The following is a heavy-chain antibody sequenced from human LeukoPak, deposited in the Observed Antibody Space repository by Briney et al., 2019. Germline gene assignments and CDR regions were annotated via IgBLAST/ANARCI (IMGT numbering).Heavy chain of an antibody. CDR1: GYTFTIYG. Sequence: ASVTVSCKASGYTFTIYGISWVRQAPGQGLAWMGWISAYNGNTNYTQKLQGRVTMTTDTSTSTAYMELSSLRSEDTAVYYCARDHYGPDRYCSSTSCHMPPRIFQHWGQGTLVTVSS. J-gene: IGHJ1*01. CDR2: ISAYNGNT. CDR3: ARDHYGPDRYCSSTSCHMPPRIFQH. V-gene: IGHV1-18*01. D-gene: IGHD2-2*02.